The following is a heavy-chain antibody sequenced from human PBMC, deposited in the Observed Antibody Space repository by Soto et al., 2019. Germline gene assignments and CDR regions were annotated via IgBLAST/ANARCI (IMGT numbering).Heavy chain of an antibody. CDR1: GGTFSSYA. D-gene: IGHD6-6*01. J-gene: IGHJ6*02. Sequence: QVQLVQSGAEVKKPGSSVKVSCKASGGTFSSYAISWVRQAPGQGLEWMGGIIPIFGTANYAQKFQGRVTITEDESTSTAYMELSSLRSEDTAVYYCARFGVERQLVPNYYYGMDVWGQGTTVTVSS. CDR2: IIPIFGTA. CDR3: ARFGVERQLVPNYYYGMDV. V-gene: IGHV1-69*01.